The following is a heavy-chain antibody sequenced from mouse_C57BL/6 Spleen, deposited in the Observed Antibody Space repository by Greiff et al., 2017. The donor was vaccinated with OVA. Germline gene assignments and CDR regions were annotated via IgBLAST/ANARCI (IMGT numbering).Heavy chain of an antibody. Sequence: QVQLQQSGAELVKPGASVKLSCTASGFTFTTYPIEWMKQTHGKSLEWIGNFHPYNDDTKYNEKFKGKATLTAEKSSNTVYLELSRLTSDDSAVFSRTRHYDGYYWELAYWGKGTPVTVSA. CDR2: FHPYNDDT. CDR1: GFTFTTYP. D-gene: IGHD2-3*01. V-gene: IGHV1-47*01. CDR3: TRHYDGYYWELAY. J-gene: IGHJ3*01.